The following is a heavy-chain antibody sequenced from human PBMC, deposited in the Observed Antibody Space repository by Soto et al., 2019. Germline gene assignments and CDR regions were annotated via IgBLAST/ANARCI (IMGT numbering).Heavy chain of an antibody. CDR1: GYTLIMYY. J-gene: IGHJ4*02. V-gene: IGHV1-46*01. CDR2: INPSGGST. CDR3: ARNRDGYNSDY. Sequence: ASVKVSCKASGYTLIMYYIHWMRQAPGQGLEWMGLINPSGGSTTYAQKFQGRVTMTRDTSTSTVYMDLSSLRSEDTAVYYCARNRDGYNSDYWGQGTLVTVSS. D-gene: IGHD5-12*01.